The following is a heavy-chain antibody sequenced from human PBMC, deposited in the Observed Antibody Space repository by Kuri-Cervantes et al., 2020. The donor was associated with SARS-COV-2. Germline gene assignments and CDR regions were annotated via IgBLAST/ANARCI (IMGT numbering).Heavy chain of an antibody. CDR3: ARDGVKDDYGFSSY. CDR2: ISSSSSTI. J-gene: IGHJ4*02. Sequence: GESLKISCAASGFTFSSYSMNWVRQAPGKGLEWVSYISSSSSTIYYADSVKGRFTISRDSAKNSLYLQMNSLRDEDTAVYYCARDGVKDDYGFSSYWGQGTLVTVSS. D-gene: IGHD4-17*01. CDR1: GFTFSSYS. V-gene: IGHV3-48*02.